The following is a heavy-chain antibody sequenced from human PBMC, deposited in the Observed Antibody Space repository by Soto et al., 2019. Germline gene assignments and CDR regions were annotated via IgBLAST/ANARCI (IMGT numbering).Heavy chain of an antibody. CDR1: GDSINSGDYY. Sequence: LSLTCTVSGDSINSGDYYWSWLRQPPGKGLEWIGYIFYNGSTYYNPSLKSRVIISVDTSKNKFSLKLTSVTAADTAVYYCARAGQYCSSTSCYTWSPYYYSGLDVWGPGTTVTVSS. V-gene: IGHV4-30-4*01. CDR3: ARAGQYCSSTSCYTWSPYYYSGLDV. D-gene: IGHD2-2*01. CDR2: IFYNGST. J-gene: IGHJ6*02.